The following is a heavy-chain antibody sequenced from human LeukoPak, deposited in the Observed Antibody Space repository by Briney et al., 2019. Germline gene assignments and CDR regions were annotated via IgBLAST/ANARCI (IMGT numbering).Heavy chain of an antibody. CDR3: AREIWVAAGGSRFDS. J-gene: IGHJ4*02. Sequence: GRSLRLACAASGLIFSSHAMHWVRQTPDKGLEWEAIISYDGSHRNYRDSVKGRFTISSDNSKDTLELQRISLRGEDTAVYYCAREIWVAAGGSRFDSWGQGTLVAVSS. D-gene: IGHD2-15*01. V-gene: IGHV3-30*04. CDR1: GLIFSSHA. CDR2: ISYDGSHR.